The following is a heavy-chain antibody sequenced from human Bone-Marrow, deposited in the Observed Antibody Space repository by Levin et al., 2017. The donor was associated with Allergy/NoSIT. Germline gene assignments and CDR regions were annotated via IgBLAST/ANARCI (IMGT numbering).Heavy chain of an antibody. CDR3: AKSNGIDWRFDY. CDR1: GFTFSSYA. CDR2: IIGSGGST. J-gene: IGHJ4*02. D-gene: IGHD2-8*01. V-gene: IGHV3-23*01. Sequence: GESLKISCAASGFTFSSYAMSWVRQAPGKGLEWVSGIIGSGGSTYYADSVKGRFTISRDNSKNTLYLQMNSLRTEDTAVYYCAKSNGIDWRFDYWGQGTLVTVSS.